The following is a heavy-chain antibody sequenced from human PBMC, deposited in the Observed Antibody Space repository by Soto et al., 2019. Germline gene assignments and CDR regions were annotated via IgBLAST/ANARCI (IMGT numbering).Heavy chain of an antibody. J-gene: IGHJ6*02. V-gene: IGHV1-69*13. CDR2: IIPIFGTA. CDR1: GGTFSSYA. Sequence: SVKVSCKASGGTFSSYAISWVRQAPGQGLEWMGGIIPIFGTANYAQKFQGRVTITADESTSTAYMELSSLRSEDTAVYYCARDSLNGSGSYYLSYYYYYGMDVWGQGTTVTVSS. CDR3: ARDSLNGSGSYYLSYYYYYGMDV. D-gene: IGHD3-10*01.